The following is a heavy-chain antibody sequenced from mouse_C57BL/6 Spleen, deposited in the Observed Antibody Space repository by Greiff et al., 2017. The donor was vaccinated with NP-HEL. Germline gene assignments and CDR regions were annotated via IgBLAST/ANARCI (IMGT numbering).Heavy chain of an antibody. CDR1: GYTFTDYE. CDR2: IDPETGGT. D-gene: IGHD4-1*01. V-gene: IGHV1-15*01. J-gene: IGHJ2*01. CDR3: ARPLGPSDY. Sequence: VQRVESGAELVRPGASVTLSCKASGYTFTDYEMHWVKQTPVHGLEWIGAIDPETGGTAYTEKFKSKATLTVDKSSSTAYMQLSSLTSEDSAVYYCARPLGPSDYWGQGTTLTVSS.